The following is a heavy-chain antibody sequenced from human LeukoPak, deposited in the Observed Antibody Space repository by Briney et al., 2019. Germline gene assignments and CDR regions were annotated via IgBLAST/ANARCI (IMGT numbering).Heavy chain of an antibody. J-gene: IGHJ3*02. CDR2: IYPGDSDT. Sequence: GESLKISCKGSGYSFASYGIGWVRQMPGKGLEWMGIIYPGDSDTRYSPSFQGQVTISADKSISTAYLQWSSLKASDTAMYYCARRDYGDVSAFDIWGQGTMVTVSS. CDR3: ARRDYGDVSAFDI. CDR1: GYSFASYG. D-gene: IGHD4-17*01. V-gene: IGHV5-51*01.